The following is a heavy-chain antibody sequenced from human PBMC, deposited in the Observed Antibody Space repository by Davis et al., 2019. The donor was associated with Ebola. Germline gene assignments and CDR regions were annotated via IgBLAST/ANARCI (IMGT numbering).Heavy chain of an antibody. CDR2: IYYSGST. CDR3: AGYYDSSDTFLE. CDR1: GGSVSSGTYY. Sequence: MPSETLSLTCTVSGGSVSSGTYYWSWIRQPPGKGLEWIGYIYYSGSTNYNPSLKSRVTISVDTSKNQFSLKLSSVTAADTAVYYCAGYYDSSDTFLEWGQGTLVTVSS. J-gene: IGHJ4*02. D-gene: IGHD3-22*01. V-gene: IGHV4-61*01.